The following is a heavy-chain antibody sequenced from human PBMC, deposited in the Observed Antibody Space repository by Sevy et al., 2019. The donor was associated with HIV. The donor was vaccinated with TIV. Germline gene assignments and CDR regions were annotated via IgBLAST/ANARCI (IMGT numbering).Heavy chain of an antibody. Sequence: GGSLRLSCAASGFAFTNYYAMHWVRQAPGKGLEWVALISYDGSDKYYADSVKGRFTISRDNLKNTLYLQMNSLTTEDTAVYYCARPRANYVDDYFFFAMDVWGQGTTVTVSS. J-gene: IGHJ6*02. V-gene: IGHV3-30-3*01. CDR1: GFAFTNYYA. D-gene: IGHD4-17*01. CDR3: ARPRANYVDDYFFFAMDV. CDR2: ISYDGSDK.